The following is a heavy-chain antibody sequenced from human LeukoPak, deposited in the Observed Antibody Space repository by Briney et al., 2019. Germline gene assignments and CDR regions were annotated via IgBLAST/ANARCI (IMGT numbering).Heavy chain of an antibody. CDR3: AKDGPRYSGTYCDY. J-gene: IGHJ4*02. D-gene: IGHD1-26*01. CDR1: GFPFNSHG. CDR2: ISYEGSKQ. Sequence: GGSLRLSCAASGFPFNSHGMHWVRQAPGKGLEWLAVISYEGSKQYYADSVKGRFTISRDSSNNTLYLQMNSLRVEDTAVYYCAKDGPRYSGTYCDYWGQGTLVTVSS. V-gene: IGHV3-30*18.